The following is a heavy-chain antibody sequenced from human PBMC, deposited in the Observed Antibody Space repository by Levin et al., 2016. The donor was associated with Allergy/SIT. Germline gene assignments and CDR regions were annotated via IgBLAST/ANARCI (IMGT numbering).Heavy chain of an antibody. CDR1: GFTFSSYD. Sequence: GESLKISCAASGFTFSSYDMSWVRQAPGKGLEWVSTVSGSGGTTYIADSMKGRFTISRDNSKNTLYLQMHSLRAEDTAVYYCAKEEVPGAMMGPGYWGQGALVTVSS. V-gene: IGHV3-23*01. CDR2: VSGSGGTT. D-gene: IGHD2-2*01. J-gene: IGHJ4*02. CDR3: AKEEVPGAMMGPGY.